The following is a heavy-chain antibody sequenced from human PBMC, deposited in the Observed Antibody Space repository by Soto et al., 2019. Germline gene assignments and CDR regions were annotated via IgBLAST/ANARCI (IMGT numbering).Heavy chain of an antibody. V-gene: IGHV3-30*18. CDR2: VSYDGPSK. CDR3: AQGGYVSDWSTPGDY. D-gene: IGHD6-19*01. CDR1: GFTFSSYA. Sequence: GGSLRLSCAASGFTFSSYAMSWVRQAPGKGLEWLAVVSYDGPSKFYADSVKGRFTISRDNSRNTLFLQMNGLRTEDTAVYFCAQGGYVSDWSTPGDYWGQGIQVTVSS. J-gene: IGHJ4*02.